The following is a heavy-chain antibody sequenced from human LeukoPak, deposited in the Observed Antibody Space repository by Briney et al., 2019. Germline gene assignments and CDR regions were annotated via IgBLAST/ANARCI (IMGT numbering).Heavy chain of an antibody. CDR3: ARDGGIIRFGGQDV. CDR2: ISYDGSNK. Sequence: GGSLRLSCAASGFTFSGYGMHWVRQAPGKGLEWVAVISYDGSNKYYADSVKGRITISRDNAKNSLYLQMNSLRVEDTAVYYCARDGGIIRFGGQDVWGQGTTVTVS. CDR1: GFTFSGYG. D-gene: IGHD3-16*01. V-gene: IGHV3-30*03. J-gene: IGHJ6*02.